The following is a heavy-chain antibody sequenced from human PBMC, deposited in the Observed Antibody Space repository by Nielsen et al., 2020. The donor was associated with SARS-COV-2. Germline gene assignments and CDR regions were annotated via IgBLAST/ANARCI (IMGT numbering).Heavy chain of an antibody. Sequence: GESLKISCAASGFIFSSYSMNWVRQAPGKGLEWVSSISSSRTYKQYRDSVKGRFTISRDNAKNSLYLQMSSLRAEDTAVYYCARSPFHRSSWYSMDVWGQGTTVTVSS. CDR3: ARSPFHRSSWYSMDV. CDR1: GFIFSSYS. CDR2: ISSSRTYK. V-gene: IGHV3-21*06. J-gene: IGHJ6*02. D-gene: IGHD6-13*01.